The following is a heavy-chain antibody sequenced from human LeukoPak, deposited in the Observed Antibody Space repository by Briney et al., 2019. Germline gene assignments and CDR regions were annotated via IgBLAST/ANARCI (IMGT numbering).Heavy chain of an antibody. CDR1: GFTFSDYY. CDR3: ARGEYGIAAAETDY. D-gene: IGHD6-13*01. CDR2: ISGSGSTK. Sequence: GGSLRLSCAASGFTFSDYYMSWIRQAPGKGLEWVSHISGSGSTKIYADSVKGRFTISRDNAENSLYLQMNSLRAEDTAVYYCARGEYGIAAAETDYWGQGTLVTVSS. V-gene: IGHV3-11*04. J-gene: IGHJ4*02.